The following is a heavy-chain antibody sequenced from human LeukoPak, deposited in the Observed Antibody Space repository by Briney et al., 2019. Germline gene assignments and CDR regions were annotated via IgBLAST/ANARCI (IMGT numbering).Heavy chain of an antibody. J-gene: IGHJ6*02. Sequence: SVKVSCKASGGTFSSYAISWVRQAPGQGLEWMGRIIPILGIANYAQKFQGRVTITADKSTSTAYMELSSLRSEDTAVYYCARSRSGRVTMVRGEDYYYYGMDVWGQGTTVTVSS. V-gene: IGHV1-69*04. D-gene: IGHD3-10*01. CDR1: GGTFSSYA. CDR3: ARSRSGRVTMVRGEDYYYYGMDV. CDR2: IIPILGIA.